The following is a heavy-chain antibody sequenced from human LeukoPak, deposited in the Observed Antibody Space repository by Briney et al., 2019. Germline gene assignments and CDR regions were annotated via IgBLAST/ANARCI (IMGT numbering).Heavy chain of an antibody. J-gene: IGHJ4*02. V-gene: IGHV1-2*02. CDR3: ARGPFYYDSSGYYYGDY. CDR2: SNPNSGGT. Sequence: ASVKVSCKASGYTFTGYYMHWVRQAPGQGLEWMGWSNPNSGGTNYAQKFQGRVTMTRDTSISTAYMELSRLRSDDTAVYYCARGPFYYDSSGYYYGDYWGQGTLVTVSS. CDR1: GYTFTGYY. D-gene: IGHD3-22*01.